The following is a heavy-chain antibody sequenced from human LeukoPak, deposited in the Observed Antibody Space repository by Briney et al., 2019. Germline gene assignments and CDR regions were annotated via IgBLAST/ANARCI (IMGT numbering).Heavy chain of an antibody. CDR2: ISGRSSTI. CDR3: ARDRLTSGSYFFDY. D-gene: IGHD1-26*01. Sequence: GGSLRLSCAASAFAFSDYSMNWVRQAPGKGLEWISYISGRSSTIYYADSVRGRFTISRDNARNSMYLQMNSLRAEDTAVYYCARDRLTSGSYFFDYWGQGTLVTVSS. V-gene: IGHV3-48*01. CDR1: AFAFSDYS. J-gene: IGHJ4*02.